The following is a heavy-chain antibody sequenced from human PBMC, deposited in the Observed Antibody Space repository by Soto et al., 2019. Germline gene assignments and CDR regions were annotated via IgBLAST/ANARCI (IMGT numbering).Heavy chain of an antibody. D-gene: IGHD3-22*01. V-gene: IGHV1-69*06. CDR1: VGTFSSYA. J-gene: IGHJ3*02. CDR3: ATGHYYDSSGYYYDPDAFDI. Sequence: AVTVSCKASVGTFSSYAISWLRQAPGQGLELMGGIIPIFGTANYAQKFQGRVTITADKSTSTAYMELSSLRSEDTAVYYCATGHYYDSSGYYYDPDAFDIWGQGTMVTVSS. CDR2: IIPIFGTA.